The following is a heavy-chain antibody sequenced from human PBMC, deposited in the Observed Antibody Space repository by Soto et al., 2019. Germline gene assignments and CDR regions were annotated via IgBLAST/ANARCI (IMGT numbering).Heavy chain of an antibody. Sequence: QLQLQESGPGLVKPSETLSLTCAVSGGSISSSSYYWGWIRQPPGKGLEWIGSIYYSGSTYYTPSLQTRVAISVDTSKNQFSLRLNSVTAEDTAVYYCARRTVNIRTFYSGLKTHCFDYWGQGTLVTVSS. CDR1: GGSISSSSYY. CDR3: ARRTVNIRTFYSGLKTHCFDY. J-gene: IGHJ4*02. D-gene: IGHD6-19*01. V-gene: IGHV4-39*01. CDR2: IYYSGST.